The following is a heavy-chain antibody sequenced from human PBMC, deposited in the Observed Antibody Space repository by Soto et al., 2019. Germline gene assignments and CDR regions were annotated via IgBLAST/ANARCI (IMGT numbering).Heavy chain of an antibody. V-gene: IGHV3-48*03. CDR3: ARDRSPFLRY. CDR2: ISSSGSTI. Sequence: EVQLVESGGGLVQPGGSLRLSCVISGFTFSSYEMNWVRQAPGKGLEWVSYISSSGSTIYYADSVKGRFTISRDNAKNSLYLQMNSLRAEDTAVYYCARDRSPFLRYWSQGTLVTVSS. J-gene: IGHJ4*02. CDR1: GFTFSSYE.